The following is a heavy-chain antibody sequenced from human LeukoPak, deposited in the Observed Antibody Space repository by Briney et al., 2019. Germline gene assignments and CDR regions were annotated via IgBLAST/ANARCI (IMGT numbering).Heavy chain of an antibody. J-gene: IGHJ4*02. D-gene: IGHD3-10*01. CDR1: GFTFSSYS. CDR3: ARASTYYYGSGEDFDY. V-gene: IGHV3-21*01. Sequence: GGSLRLSCAASGFTFSSYSMNWVRQPPGKGLEWVSSISSSSSYIYYADSVKGRFTISRDNAKNSLYLQMNSLRAEDTAVYYCARASTYYYGSGEDFDYWGQGTLVTVSS. CDR2: ISSSSSYI.